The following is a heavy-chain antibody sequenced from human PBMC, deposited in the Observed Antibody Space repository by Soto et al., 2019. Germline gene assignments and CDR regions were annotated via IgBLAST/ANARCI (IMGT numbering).Heavy chain of an antibody. V-gene: IGHV3-23*01. CDR2: ISGSGGST. CDR3: ARVFYYDILTGKSYNMDV. D-gene: IGHD3-9*01. J-gene: IGHJ6*02. CDR1: GFTFSTNA. Sequence: VQLLESGGDLLRLGGSWRLSCEASGFTFSTNALAWVGQAPGRGLEWVSVISGSGGSTNYADSAKGRFTISRDNSMDTLYLQMNSLRAEDTAVYYCARVFYYDILTGKSYNMDVWGQGTTVIVSS.